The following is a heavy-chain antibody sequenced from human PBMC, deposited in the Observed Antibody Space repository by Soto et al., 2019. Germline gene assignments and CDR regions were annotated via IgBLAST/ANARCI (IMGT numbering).Heavy chain of an antibody. D-gene: IGHD3-10*01. CDR2: ISYDGSNK. Sequence: LRLSCAASGFTFSSYGMHWVRQAPGKGLEWVAVISYDGSNKYYADSVKGRFTISRDSSKNTLYLEMNSLRPEDTAVYYCAKGEYYYGSGSPYYGMDVWGQGTTVTVSS. CDR1: GFTFSSYG. V-gene: IGHV3-30*18. CDR3: AKGEYYYGSGSPYYGMDV. J-gene: IGHJ6*02.